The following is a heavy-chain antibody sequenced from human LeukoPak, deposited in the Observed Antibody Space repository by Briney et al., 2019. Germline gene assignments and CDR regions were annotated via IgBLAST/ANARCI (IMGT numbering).Heavy chain of an antibody. Sequence: SETLSLTCTVSGGSISSSSYYWGWIRQPPGKGLEWIGSTYYSGSTYYNPSLKSRVTISVDTSKNQFSLKLSSVTAADTAVYYCARSTSNSNYDILTGYISTSDYWGQGTLVTVSS. J-gene: IGHJ4*02. V-gene: IGHV4-39*01. CDR2: TYYSGST. CDR3: ARSTSNSNYDILTGYISTSDY. CDR1: GGSISSSSYY. D-gene: IGHD3-9*01.